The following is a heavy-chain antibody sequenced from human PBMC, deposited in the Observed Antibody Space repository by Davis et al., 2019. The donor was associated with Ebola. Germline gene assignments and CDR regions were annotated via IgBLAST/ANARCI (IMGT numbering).Heavy chain of an antibody. CDR3: RVSLAYCGGDCSLPDY. Sequence: GESLKISCAASGFPFSSYGMHWVRQAPGKGLEWVAVIWYDGSNKYYADSVKGRFTISRDNSKNTLYLQMNSLRAEDTAVYYCRVSLAYCGGDCSLPDYWGQGTLVTVSS. V-gene: IGHV3-33*01. CDR2: IWYDGSNK. J-gene: IGHJ4*02. D-gene: IGHD2-21*01. CDR1: GFPFSSYG.